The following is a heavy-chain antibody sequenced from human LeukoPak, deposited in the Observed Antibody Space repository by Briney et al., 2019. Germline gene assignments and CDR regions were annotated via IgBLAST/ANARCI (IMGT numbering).Heavy chain of an antibody. Sequence: SVKVSCKASGGTFSSYAISWVRQAPGQGLEWMGRIIPILGIANYAQKFQGRVTITADKSTSTAYMELSSPRSEDTAVYYCARMAVAAAGSFDYWGQGTLVTVSS. V-gene: IGHV1-69*04. CDR2: IIPILGIA. J-gene: IGHJ4*02. CDR3: ARMAVAAAGSFDY. CDR1: GGTFSSYA. D-gene: IGHD6-13*01.